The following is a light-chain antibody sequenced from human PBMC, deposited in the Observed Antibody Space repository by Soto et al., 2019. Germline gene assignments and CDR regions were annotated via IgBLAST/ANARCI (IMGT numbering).Light chain of an antibody. CDR1: QGIGSW. J-gene: IGKJ4*01. Sequence: DIQMTQSPSSVSASVGDRVTITCRATQGIGSWLAWYQQKPGKAPNLLIYDASKLNSGVPSRFSGSGSGTDFSLTISSLQPEDFATYYCQQANSFPHSLGGGTKVDIK. CDR3: QQANSFPHS. CDR2: DAS. V-gene: IGKV1-12*01.